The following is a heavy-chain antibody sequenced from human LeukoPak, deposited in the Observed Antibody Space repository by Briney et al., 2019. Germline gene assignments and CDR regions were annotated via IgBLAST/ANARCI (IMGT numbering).Heavy chain of an antibody. D-gene: IGHD5-18*01. CDR3: AIQLWFPPDY. CDR1: GGSIISSTYY. J-gene: IGHJ4*02. CDR2: IYYSGST. Sequence: SETLSLTCTVSGGSIISSTYYWGWIRQPPGKGLEWIGSIYYSGSTYYNPSLKSRVTISVDTSKNQFSLKLSSVTAADTAVYYCAIQLWFPPDYWGQGTLVTVSS. V-gene: IGHV4-39*01.